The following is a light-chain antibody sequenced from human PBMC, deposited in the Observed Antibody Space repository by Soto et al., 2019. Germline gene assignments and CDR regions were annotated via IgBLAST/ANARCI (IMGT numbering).Light chain of an antibody. CDR3: CSYSNCITPAYV. CDR1: SSNIGSNT. CDR2: SNN. Sequence: QSVLTQPPSASGTPGQRVTISCSGSSSNIGSNTVNWYQQLPGTAPKLLIYSNNQRPSGVPDRFSGSQSGTTASLNISGLQAEDEADYYCCSYSNCITPAYVFGTGTKVTVL. V-gene: IGLV1-44*01. J-gene: IGLJ1*01.